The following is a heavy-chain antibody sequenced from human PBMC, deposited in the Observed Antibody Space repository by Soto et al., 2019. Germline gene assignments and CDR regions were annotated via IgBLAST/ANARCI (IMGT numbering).Heavy chain of an antibody. CDR2: ISAYNGNT. CDR3: ARDPRVWVWQPSYSGMAV. J-gene: IGHJ6*02. CDR1: GYTFTSYG. D-gene: IGHD7-27*01. Sequence: GASVKVSCKASGYTFTSYGISWVRQAPGQGLEWMGWISAYNGNTNYAQKLQGRVTMTTDTSTSTAYMELRSLRSDDTAVYYCARDPRVWVWQPSYSGMAVWRQGTKVTVSS. V-gene: IGHV1-18*04.